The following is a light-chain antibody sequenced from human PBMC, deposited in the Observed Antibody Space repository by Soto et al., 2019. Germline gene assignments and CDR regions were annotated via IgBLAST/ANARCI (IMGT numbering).Light chain of an antibody. Sequence: DIQMTQSPSTLSASVGDRVTITCRASQSISSWLAWYQQKPGKAPKLLIYDASSLESGVPSRFSGSGSGTEFTLTITSLQHDDFATYYCQQYNSYPWTFGQGPK. CDR2: DAS. CDR1: QSISSW. CDR3: QQYNSYPWT. J-gene: IGKJ1*01. V-gene: IGKV1-5*01.